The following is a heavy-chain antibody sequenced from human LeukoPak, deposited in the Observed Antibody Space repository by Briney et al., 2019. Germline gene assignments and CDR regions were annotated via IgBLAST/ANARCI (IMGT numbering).Heavy chain of an antibody. J-gene: IGHJ4*02. CDR2: ISRSGRDI. D-gene: IGHD5-18*01. Sequence: PGGSLRLSCATSGFTFGTYAMNWVRQAPGKGLEWVSSISRSGRDIYYADSVKGRFTISRDNAKNSLYLQMNSLRAEDTAVYYCARPTAMVHNDFDYWGQGTLVTVSS. CDR3: ARPTAMVHNDFDY. CDR1: GFTFGTYA. V-gene: IGHV3-21*01.